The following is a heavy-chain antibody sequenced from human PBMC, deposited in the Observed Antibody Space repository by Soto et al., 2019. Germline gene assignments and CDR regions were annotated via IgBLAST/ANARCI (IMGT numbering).Heavy chain of an antibody. CDR1: GFTFGDYA. D-gene: IGHD6-19*01. CDR3: AKSHTTSGWYVTTDY. Sequence: SLRLSCAASGFTFGDYAMQWVRQAPGKGLEWVSAISWNGGSIDYADSVKGRFTISRDNAKNSLYLQMNSLRAEDTALYYCAKSHTTSGWYVTTDYWGQGTRVTVSS. V-gene: IGHV3-9*01. CDR2: ISWNGGSI. J-gene: IGHJ4*02.